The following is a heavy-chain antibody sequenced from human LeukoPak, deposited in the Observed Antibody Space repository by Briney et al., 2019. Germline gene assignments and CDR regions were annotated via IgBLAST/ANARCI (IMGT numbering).Heavy chain of an antibody. CDR3: ARGGDVWFGEFPPFDY. J-gene: IGHJ4*02. D-gene: IGHD3-10*01. V-gene: IGHV3-48*04. CDR2: ISSSGSTI. Sequence: GGSLRLSCAASGFTFSSYGMNWVRQAPGKGLEWVSYISSSGSTIYYADSVKGRFTISRDNAKNSLYLQMNSLRAEDTAVYYCARGGDVWFGEFPPFDYWGQGTLVTVSS. CDR1: GFTFSSYG.